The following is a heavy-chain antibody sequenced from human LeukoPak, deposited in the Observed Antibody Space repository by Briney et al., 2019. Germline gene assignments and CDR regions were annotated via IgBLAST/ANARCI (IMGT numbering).Heavy chain of an antibody. Sequence: PGRSLRLSCAASGFTFSSYGMHWVRQAPGKGLEWVAVISYDGSNKYYADSVKGRFTVSRDNSKNTLYLAMNSLSPEDTAVYYCAKGLYSSSSVFDFWGQGTLVTVSS. CDR3: AKGLYSSSSVFDF. V-gene: IGHV3-30*18. D-gene: IGHD6-6*01. CDR1: GFTFSSYG. CDR2: ISYDGSNK. J-gene: IGHJ4*02.